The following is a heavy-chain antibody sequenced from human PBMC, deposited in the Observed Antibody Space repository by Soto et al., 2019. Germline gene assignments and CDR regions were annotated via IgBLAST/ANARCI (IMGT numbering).Heavy chain of an antibody. J-gene: IGHJ6*02. CDR2: IYSTGST. V-gene: IGHV4-4*07. CDR3: AREKDYYHSAMDV. Sequence: SETLSLTCSVSSGSISDYYWSWIRQPAGRGLEWLGRIYSTGSTNYNPSLQSRLTMSVDTSKNHVFLKLRFVTAADTAVYYCAREKDYYHSAMDVWGQGTTVTVSS. CDR1: SGSISDYY.